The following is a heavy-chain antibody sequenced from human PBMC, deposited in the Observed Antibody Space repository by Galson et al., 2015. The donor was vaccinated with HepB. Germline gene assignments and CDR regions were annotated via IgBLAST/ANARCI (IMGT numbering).Heavy chain of an antibody. V-gene: IGHV2-70*01. CDR1: GFSLSTSGMC. CDR3: ARCHRYSWSYFSIEF. J-gene: IGHJ4*02. Sequence: PALVKPTQTLTLTCTFSGFSLSTSGMCVSWIRQPPGRALEWLALIDWDDDKYYSTSLKTRLTISKDTSKNQVVLTMTNMDPVDTATYYCARCHRYSWSYFSIEFWGQGTRVTVSS. CDR2: IDWDDDK. D-gene: IGHD1-26*01.